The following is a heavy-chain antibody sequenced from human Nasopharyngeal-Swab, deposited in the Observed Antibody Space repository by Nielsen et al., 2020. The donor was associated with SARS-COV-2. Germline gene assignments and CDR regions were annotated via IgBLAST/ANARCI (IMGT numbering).Heavy chain of an antibody. Sequence: SGPTLVKPTQTLTLTCTFSGFSLSTSGVGVGWIRQPPGKALEWLALIYWDDDKRYSPSLKSRLTITKDTSKNQVVLTMTNMDPVDTATYYCARQGDYDILTGYGYWGQGTLGTVSS. CDR2: IYWDDDK. J-gene: IGHJ4*02. CDR1: GFSLSTSGVG. D-gene: IGHD3-9*01. CDR3: ARQGDYDILTGYGY. V-gene: IGHV2-5*02.